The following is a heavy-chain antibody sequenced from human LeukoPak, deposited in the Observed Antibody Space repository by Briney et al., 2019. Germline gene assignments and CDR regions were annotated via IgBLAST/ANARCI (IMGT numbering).Heavy chain of an antibody. J-gene: IGHJ4*02. CDR3: ARGNVVVPAVDY. Sequence: SETLSLTCAVSGGPISSGGYSWSWIRQPPGKGLEWIGYIYHSGSTYYNPSLKSRVTISVDRSKSQFSLKLSSVTAADTAVYYCARGNVVVPAVDYWGQGTLVTVSS. V-gene: IGHV4-30-2*01. CDR2: IYHSGST. CDR1: GGPISSGGYS. D-gene: IGHD2-2*01.